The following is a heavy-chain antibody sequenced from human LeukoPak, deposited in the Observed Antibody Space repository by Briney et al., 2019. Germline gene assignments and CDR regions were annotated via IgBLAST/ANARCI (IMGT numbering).Heavy chain of an antibody. CDR2: IYHSGST. D-gene: IGHD7-27*01. J-gene: IGHJ5*02. CDR1: GGSISSGGYS. Sequence: PSQTLSLTCAVSGGSISSGGYSWSWIRQPPGKGLEWIGYIYHSGSTYYNPSLMSRVTISVDRSKNQFSLKLSSVTAADTAVYYCARGLTGVNWFDPWGQGTLVTVSS. V-gene: IGHV4-30-2*01. CDR3: ARGLTGVNWFDP.